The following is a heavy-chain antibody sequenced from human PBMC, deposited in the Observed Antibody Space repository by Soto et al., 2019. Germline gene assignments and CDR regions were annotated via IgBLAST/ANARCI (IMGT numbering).Heavy chain of an antibody. D-gene: IGHD3-22*01. Sequence: LRLSCTASGFTFSSYSMNWVRQAPGKGLEWVSSISSSSSYIYYADSVKGRFTISRDNAKNSLYLQMNSLRAEDTAVYYCAREVREGNYYYGMDVWGQGTTVTVSS. J-gene: IGHJ6*02. V-gene: IGHV3-21*01. CDR3: AREVREGNYYYGMDV. CDR1: GFTFSSYS. CDR2: ISSSSSYI.